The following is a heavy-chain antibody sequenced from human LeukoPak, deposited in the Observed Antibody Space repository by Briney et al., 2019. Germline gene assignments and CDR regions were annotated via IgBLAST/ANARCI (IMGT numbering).Heavy chain of an antibody. CDR1: GGSISSYY. CDR3: ARDWVPSPLYYYMDV. J-gene: IGHJ6*03. CDR2: IYYSGST. Sequence: SETLSLTCTVSGGSISSYYWSWIRQPPGKGLEWIGYIYYSGSTNYNPSLKSRVTISVDTSTNQFSLKLSSVTAADTAVYYCARDWVPSPLYYYMDVWGKGTTVSVSS. V-gene: IGHV4-59*12. D-gene: IGHD3-10*01.